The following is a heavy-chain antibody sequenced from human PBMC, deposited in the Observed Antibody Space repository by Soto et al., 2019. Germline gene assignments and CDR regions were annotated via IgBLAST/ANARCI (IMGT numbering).Heavy chain of an antibody. Sequence: EVQLVESGGGLVQPGNSLRLSCAASGFTFRGHFMTWVRQAPGKGLEWVANINEDGSEKYYVDSVKGRFTISRDNAKNSLYLQLNSLRVEDTAVYYCARAYPLNWGQGTLVTVSS. CDR2: INEDGSEK. CDR3: ARAYPLN. V-gene: IGHV3-7*05. J-gene: IGHJ4*02. CDR1: GFTFRGHF.